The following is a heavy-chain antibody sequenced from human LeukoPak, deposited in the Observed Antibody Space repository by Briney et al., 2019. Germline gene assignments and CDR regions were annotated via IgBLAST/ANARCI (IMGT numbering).Heavy chain of an antibody. J-gene: IGHJ6*03. V-gene: IGHV3-53*01. Sequence: GSLRLSCAASGFIVSNKYMTWVRQAPGKGLEWVSLIYSDGRTYYADSVRGRCTISRDNSKNTLYVQMNSLRAEDTAVYYCARSRSMDVWGKGTTVTVSS. CDR3: ARSRSMDV. CDR2: IYSDGRT. CDR1: GFIVSNKY.